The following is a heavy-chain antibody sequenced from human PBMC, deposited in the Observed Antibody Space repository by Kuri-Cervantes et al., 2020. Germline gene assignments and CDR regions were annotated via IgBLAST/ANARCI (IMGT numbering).Heavy chain of an antibody. CDR1: GGSFSGYY. J-gene: IGHJ4*02. V-gene: IGHV4-59*01. CDR3: ARVGNTMIVD. Sequence: SQTLSLTCAVYGGSFSGYYWGWIRQPPGKGLEWIGYIYYSGSTNYNPSLKSRVTISVDTSKNQFSLKLSSVTAADTAVYYCARVGNTMIVDWGQGTLVTVSS. D-gene: IGHD3-22*01. CDR2: IYYSGST.